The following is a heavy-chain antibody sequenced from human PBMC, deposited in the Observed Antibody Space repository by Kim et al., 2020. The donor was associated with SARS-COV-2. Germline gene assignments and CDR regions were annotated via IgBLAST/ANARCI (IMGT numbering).Heavy chain of an antibody. D-gene: IGHD1-26*01. Sequence: SETLSLTCAVYGGSFSGYYWSWIRQPPGKGLEWIGEINHSGSTNYNPSLKSRVTISVDTSKNQFSLKLSSVTAADTAVYYCARGPSYHYFDYWGQGTLVTVSS. V-gene: IGHV4-34*01. CDR1: GGSFSGYY. CDR2: INHSGST. CDR3: ARGPSYHYFDY. J-gene: IGHJ4*02.